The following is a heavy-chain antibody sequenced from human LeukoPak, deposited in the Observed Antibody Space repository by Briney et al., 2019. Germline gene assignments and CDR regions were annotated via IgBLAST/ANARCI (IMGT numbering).Heavy chain of an antibody. CDR2: IIPIFGTA. V-gene: IGHV1-69*05. CDR1: GGTFSSYA. D-gene: IGHD3-22*01. CDR3: AETYYYDSSGYYSDY. Sequence: GASVKVSCRASGGTFSSYAISWVRRAPGQGLEWMGRIIPIFGTANYAQKFQGRVTITTDESTSTAYMELSSLRSEDTAVYYCAETYYYDSSGYYSDYWGQGTLVTVSS. J-gene: IGHJ4*02.